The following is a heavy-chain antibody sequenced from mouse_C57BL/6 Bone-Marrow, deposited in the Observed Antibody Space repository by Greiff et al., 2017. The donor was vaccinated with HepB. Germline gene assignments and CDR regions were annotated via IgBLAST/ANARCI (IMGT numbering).Heavy chain of an antibody. CDR2: INPGSGGT. Sequence: QVQLQQSGAELVRPGTSVKVSCKASGYAFTNYLIEWVKQRPGQGLEWIGVINPGSGGTNYNEKFKGKATLTADKSSSTAYMQLSSLTSEDSAVYCWARGKKVRYGNYWFAYWGQGTLVTVSA. CDR3: ARGKKVRYGNYWFAY. CDR1: GYAFTNYL. J-gene: IGHJ3*01. V-gene: IGHV1-54*01. D-gene: IGHD2-1*01.